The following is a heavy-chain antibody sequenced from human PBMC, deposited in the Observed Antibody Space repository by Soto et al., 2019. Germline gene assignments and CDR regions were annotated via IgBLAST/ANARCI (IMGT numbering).Heavy chain of an antibody. CDR3: ARAPDSSGSRFDP. D-gene: IGHD3-22*01. Sequence: GSLRLSCAASGFTFSIYWMHWVRQAPGKGLVWVSRINSDGSSTSYADSVKGRFTISRDNAKNTLYLQMNSLRAEDTAVYYCARAPDSSGSRFDPWGQGTLVTVSS. V-gene: IGHV3-74*01. J-gene: IGHJ5*02. CDR2: INSDGSST. CDR1: GFTFSIYW.